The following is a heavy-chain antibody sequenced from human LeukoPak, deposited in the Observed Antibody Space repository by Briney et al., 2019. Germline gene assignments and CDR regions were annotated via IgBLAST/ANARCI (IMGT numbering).Heavy chain of an antibody. CDR3: ARTSGGYSYGYWRGLRY. V-gene: IGHV4-34*01. CDR2: INHSGST. D-gene: IGHD5-18*01. CDR1: GGSFSGYY. Sequence: SETLSLTCAVYGGSFSGYYWSWIRQPPGKGLEWIGEINHSGSTNYNPSLKSRVTISVDTSKNQFSLKLSSVTAADTAVYYCARTSGGYSYGYWRGLRYWGQGTLVTVSS. J-gene: IGHJ4*02.